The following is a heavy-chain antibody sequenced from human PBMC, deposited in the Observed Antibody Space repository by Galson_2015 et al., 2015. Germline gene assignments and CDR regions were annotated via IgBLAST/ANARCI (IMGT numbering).Heavy chain of an antibody. Sequence: SVKVSCKASGYIFSHHGISWVRQAPGQGLEWMGWISAYNGDTNYEQKFQGRVTMTTETSTTTAYMELTSLTSDDTAVYYCARDPSNTSGRWVYLDHWGQGTLVTVSS. CDR3: ARDPSNTSGRWVYLDH. D-gene: IGHD6-19*01. J-gene: IGHJ4*02. CDR1: GYIFSHHG. V-gene: IGHV1-18*01. CDR2: ISAYNGDT.